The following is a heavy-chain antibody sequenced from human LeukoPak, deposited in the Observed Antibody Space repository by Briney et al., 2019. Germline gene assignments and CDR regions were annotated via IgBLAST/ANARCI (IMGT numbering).Heavy chain of an antibody. CDR1: GGSISSGDYY. CDR2: IYYSGST. D-gene: IGHD2/OR15-2a*01. J-gene: IGHJ3*02. Sequence: PSQTLSLTCTVSGGSISSGDYYWSWIRQPPGKGLEWIGYIYYSGSTYYNPSLKSRVTISVDTSKNQFSLKLSSVTAADTAVYYCARLSVLQDAFDIWGQGTMVTVSS. CDR3: ARLSVLQDAFDI. V-gene: IGHV4-30-4*01.